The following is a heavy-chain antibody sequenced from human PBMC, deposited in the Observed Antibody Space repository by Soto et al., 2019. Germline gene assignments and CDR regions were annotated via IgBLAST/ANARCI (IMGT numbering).Heavy chain of an antibody. CDR2: IFYSGST. CDR3: ARDHPHSYGIYYFDY. V-gene: IGHV4-39*07. CDR1: GGSISSSSYY. D-gene: IGHD5-18*01. J-gene: IGHJ4*02. Sequence: SETLSLTCTVSGGSISSSSYYWGWIRQPPGKGLEWIGSIFYSGSTYYNPSLKSRVTISVDTSKNQFSLKLTSVTAADTAVYYCARDHPHSYGIYYFDYWGQGTLVTVS.